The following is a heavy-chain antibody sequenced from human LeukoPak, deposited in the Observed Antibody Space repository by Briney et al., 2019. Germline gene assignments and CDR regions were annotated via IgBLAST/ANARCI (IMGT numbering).Heavy chain of an antibody. D-gene: IGHD6-19*01. CDR3: AKEAGYSSGWYSGP. Sequence: GGSLRLSCAASGFTFTSYAMSWVRQAPGKGLQWVSVINGGGTSTDYAGSVKGRFTISRDNSKNTLYLQMNSLRAEDTAIYYCAKEAGYSSGWYSGPWGQGTLVTVSS. CDR1: GFTFTSYA. J-gene: IGHJ5*02. CDR2: INGGGTST. V-gene: IGHV3-23*01.